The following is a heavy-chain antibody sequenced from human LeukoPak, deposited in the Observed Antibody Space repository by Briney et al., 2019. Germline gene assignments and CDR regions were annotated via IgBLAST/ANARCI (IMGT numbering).Heavy chain of an antibody. J-gene: IGHJ4*02. CDR3: AREDGYNEGWD. D-gene: IGHD5-24*01. CDR2: IYYSGST. Sequence: PSETLSLTCTVSGGSISSYYWSWIRQPPGKGLEWIGYIYYSGSTNYNPSLKSRVTISVDTSKNQFSLKLSSVTAADTAVYYCAREDGYNEGWDWGQGTLVTVSS. V-gene: IGHV4-59*01. CDR1: GGSISSYY.